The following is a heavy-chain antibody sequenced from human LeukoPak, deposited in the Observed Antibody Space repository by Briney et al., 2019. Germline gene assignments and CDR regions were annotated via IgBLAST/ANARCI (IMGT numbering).Heavy chain of an antibody. D-gene: IGHD1-26*01. CDR1: GFTFSSNY. CDR2: IYSGGST. CDR3: ARDSSAGATGRLYWYFDL. V-gene: IGHV3-66*01. J-gene: IGHJ2*01. Sequence: GGSLRLSCAASGFTFSSNYMSWVRQAPGKGLEWVSVIYSGGSTYYADSVKGRFTISRDNSKNTLYLQMNSLRAEDTAVYYCARDSSAGATGRLYWYFDLWGRGTLVTVSS.